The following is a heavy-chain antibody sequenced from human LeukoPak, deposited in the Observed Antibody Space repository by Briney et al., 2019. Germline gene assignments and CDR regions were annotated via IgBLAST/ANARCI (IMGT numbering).Heavy chain of an antibody. D-gene: IGHD3-3*01. Sequence: ASVKVSCKASGYTFTSYAIGWVRQAPGQGLEWMGWISAYNGNTNYAQKLQGRVTMTTDTSTSTAYMELRSLRSDDTAVYYCARDRSLGVVKPYFDYWGQGTLVTVSS. J-gene: IGHJ4*02. CDR3: ARDRSLGVVKPYFDY. CDR1: GYTFTSYA. CDR2: ISAYNGNT. V-gene: IGHV1-18*01.